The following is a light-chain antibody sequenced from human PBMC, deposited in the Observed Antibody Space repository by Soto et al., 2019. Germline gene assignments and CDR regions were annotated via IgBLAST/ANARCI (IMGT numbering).Light chain of an antibody. CDR1: QSVSTSF. CDR2: GTS. V-gene: IGKV3-20*01. Sequence: EIVVTQSPGTLSLSLGERATLSCRASQSVSTSFLAWYQQKPGQAPRLLIFGTSDRASSIPERFSGSGSGADFSLTISRLEAEYFAVYYCQHYGSTPPDTFGQGTKVEIK. CDR3: QHYGSTPPDT. J-gene: IGKJ2*01.